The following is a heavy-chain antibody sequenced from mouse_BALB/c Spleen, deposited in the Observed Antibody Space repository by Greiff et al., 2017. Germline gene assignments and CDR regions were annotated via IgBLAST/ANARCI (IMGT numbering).Heavy chain of an antibody. J-gene: IGHJ1*01. CDR3: ARELGRDWYFDV. V-gene: IGHV5-6-3*01. CDR2: INSNGGST. D-gene: IGHD4-1*01. Sequence: VQLKESGGGLVQPGGSLKLSCAASGFTFSSYGMSWVRQTPDKRLELVATINSNGGSTYYPDSVKGRFTISRDNAKNTLYLQMSSLKSEDTAMYYCARELGRDWYFDVWGAGTTVTVSS. CDR1: GFTFSSYG.